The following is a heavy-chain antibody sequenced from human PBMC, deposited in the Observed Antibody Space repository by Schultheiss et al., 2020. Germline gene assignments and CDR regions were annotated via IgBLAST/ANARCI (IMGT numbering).Heavy chain of an antibody. J-gene: IGHJ6*02. CDR1: GGSISSYY. CDR3: ARGLYYDFWSGYSFYYYYGMDV. D-gene: IGHD3-3*01. CDR2: VYYSGST. V-gene: IGHV4-59*12. Sequence: SATMSLTCTVSGGSISSYYWSWIRQPPGKGLEWIGYVYYSGSTNYNPSLKSRVTMSVDTSKNQFSLKLSSVTAADTAVYYCARGLYYDFWSGYSFYYYYGMDVWGPGTTVTVAS.